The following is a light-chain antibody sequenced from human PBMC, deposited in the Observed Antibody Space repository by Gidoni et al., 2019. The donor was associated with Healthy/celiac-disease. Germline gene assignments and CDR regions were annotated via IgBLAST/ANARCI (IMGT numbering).Light chain of an antibody. J-gene: IGKJ4*01. V-gene: IGKV3-11*01. Sequence: EIVLTQSPATLSLSPGERATLSCRASQSVSSYLAWYQQKPGQAPRLLIYDASNRATGIPARFSGSGSGTDFTLNISSLEPEDFAVYYCQQRSNWQSTFGGGTKVEIK. CDR1: QSVSSY. CDR3: QQRSNWQST. CDR2: DAS.